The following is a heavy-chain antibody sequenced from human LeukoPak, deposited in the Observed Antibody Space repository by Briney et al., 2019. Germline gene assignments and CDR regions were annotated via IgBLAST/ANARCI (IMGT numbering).Heavy chain of an antibody. J-gene: IGHJ4*02. Sequence: SETLSLTCTVSGGSISSGDYYWSWIRQPPGKGLEGIGYIYYSGSTYYNPSLKSRVTISVDTSKNQFSLKLSSVTAADTAVYYCARTGYCSGGSCYTSFDYWGQGTLVTVSS. CDR3: ARTGYCSGGSCYTSFDY. CDR1: GGSISSGDYY. CDR2: IYYSGST. D-gene: IGHD2-15*01. V-gene: IGHV4-30-4*01.